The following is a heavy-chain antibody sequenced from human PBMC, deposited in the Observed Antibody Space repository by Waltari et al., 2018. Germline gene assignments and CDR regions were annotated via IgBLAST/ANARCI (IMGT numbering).Heavy chain of an antibody. CDR2: IYHSGST. D-gene: IGHD6-6*01. J-gene: IGHJ4*02. Sequence: QVQLQESGPGLVKPSQTLSLTCAVSGYSISSGYYWGWIPTPPGKGLEWIGSIYHSGSTYYNPSLKSRVTISVDTSKNQFSLKLSSVTAADTAVYYCAGAEGPSIAARDHYFDYWGQGTLVTVSS. V-gene: IGHV4-38-2*01. CDR3: AGAEGPSIAARDHYFDY. CDR1: GYSISSGYY.